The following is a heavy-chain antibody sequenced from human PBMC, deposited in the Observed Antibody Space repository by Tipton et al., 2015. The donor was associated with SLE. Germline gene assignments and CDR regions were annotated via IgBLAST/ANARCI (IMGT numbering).Heavy chain of an antibody. CDR1: GFTFSSYW. Sequence: SLRLSCTASGFTFSSYWMSWVRQAPGKGLELVANIKQDGSEKYYVDSVKGRFTISRDNAKNSLYLQMNSLRAEDTAVYFCARDQVQIWDYWCQGTLVTVSS. V-gene: IGHV3-7*01. J-gene: IGHJ4*02. CDR2: IKQDGSEK. CDR3: ARDQVQIWDY.